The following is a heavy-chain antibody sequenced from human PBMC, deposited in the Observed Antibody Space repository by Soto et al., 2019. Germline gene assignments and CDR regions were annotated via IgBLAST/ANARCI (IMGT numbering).Heavy chain of an antibody. CDR1: GFAFSDFS. Sequence: GGSLRLSCAASGFAFSDFSMTWIRQAPGRGLEWVSYIGPSGETIYYADSVKGRFTISRDNAKKSLLLQMNTLRAEDTAVYYCARGSSWYPYWGQGSLVTVSS. CDR3: ARGSSWYPY. V-gene: IGHV3-11*01. CDR2: IGPSGETI. J-gene: IGHJ4*02. D-gene: IGHD6-13*01.